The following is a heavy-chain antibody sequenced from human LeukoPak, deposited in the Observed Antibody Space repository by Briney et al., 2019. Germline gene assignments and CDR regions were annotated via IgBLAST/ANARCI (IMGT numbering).Heavy chain of an antibody. D-gene: IGHD3-3*01. Sequence: PSETLSLTCTVSGGSISSGSYYWSWIRQPAGKGLEWIGRIYTSGSTNYNPSLKSQVTISVDTSKNQFSLKLSSVTAADTAVYYCAREATIFGVVIMDAFDIWGQGTMVTVSS. J-gene: IGHJ3*02. CDR1: GGSISSGSYY. V-gene: IGHV4-61*02. CDR3: AREATIFGVVIMDAFDI. CDR2: IYTSGST.